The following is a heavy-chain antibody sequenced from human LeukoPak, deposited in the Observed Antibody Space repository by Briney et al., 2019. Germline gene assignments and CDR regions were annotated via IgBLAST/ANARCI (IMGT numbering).Heavy chain of an antibody. D-gene: IGHD4-23*01. V-gene: IGHV3-9*01. CDR2: ISWNSGSI. CDR3: AKARATVVRASAFDI. CDR1: GFTFDDYA. Sequence: PGRSLRLSCAASGFTFDDYAMHWVRQAPGKGLEWVSGISWNSGSIGYADSVKGRFTISRDNAKNSLYLQMNSLRAEDTALYYCAKARATVVRASAFDIWGQGTMVTVSS. J-gene: IGHJ3*02.